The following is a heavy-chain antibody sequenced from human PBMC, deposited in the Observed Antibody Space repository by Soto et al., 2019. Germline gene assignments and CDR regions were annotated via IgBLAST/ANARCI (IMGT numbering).Heavy chain of an antibody. CDR1: GFTFSGSA. CDR2: IRSNANSYAT. D-gene: IGHD6-19*01. CDR3: TSYGEYSSGWYAFDI. V-gene: IGHV3-73*01. J-gene: IGHJ3*02. Sequence: GGSLRLSCAASGFTFSGSAMHWVRQASGKGLEWVGRIRSNANSYATAYAASVKGRFTISRDDSKNTAYLQMNSLKTEDTAVYYCTSYGEYSSGWYAFDIWGQGTMVTVSS.